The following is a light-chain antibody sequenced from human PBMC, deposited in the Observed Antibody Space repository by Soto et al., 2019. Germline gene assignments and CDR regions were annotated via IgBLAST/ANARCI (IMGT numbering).Light chain of an antibody. Sequence: EIVLTQSPATLSLSPGERATLSCRASQTVSSYLAWYQQKPGQAPRLLIYDASNRAAGIPARFSGSGSGTDFTLPISSLEPEDFAVYYCKQRYNWVETFGQGTRVDIK. CDR2: DAS. V-gene: IGKV3-11*01. CDR1: QTVSSY. J-gene: IGKJ1*01. CDR3: KQRYNWVET.